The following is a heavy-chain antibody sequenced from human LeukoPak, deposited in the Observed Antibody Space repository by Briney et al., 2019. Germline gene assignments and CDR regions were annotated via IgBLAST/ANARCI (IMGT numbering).Heavy chain of an antibody. V-gene: IGHV1-46*03. D-gene: IGHD2-2*01. J-gene: IGHJ4*02. Sequence: ASVKVSCKASGYTFTSYYMHWVRQAPGQGLEWMGIINPSGGSTSYAQKFQGRVTMTRDTSTSTVYMELSSLRSEDTAVYYCARGEDIVVVPAAMAFDYRGQGTLVTVSS. CDR3: ARGEDIVVVPAAMAFDY. CDR2: INPSGGST. CDR1: GYTFTSYY.